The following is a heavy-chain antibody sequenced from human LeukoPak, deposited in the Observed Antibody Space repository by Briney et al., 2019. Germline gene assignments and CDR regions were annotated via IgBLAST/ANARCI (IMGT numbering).Heavy chain of an antibody. CDR1: GGTFSSYA. Sequence: ASVKVSCKASGGTFSSYAISWVRQAPGQGLEWMGGIIPIFGTANYAQKFQGRVTITTDESTGTAYMELSSLRSEDTAVYYCARSGVAARPYYYYMDVWGKGTTVTVSS. J-gene: IGHJ6*03. V-gene: IGHV1-69*05. CDR3: ARSGVAARPYYYYMDV. CDR2: IIPIFGTA. D-gene: IGHD6-6*01.